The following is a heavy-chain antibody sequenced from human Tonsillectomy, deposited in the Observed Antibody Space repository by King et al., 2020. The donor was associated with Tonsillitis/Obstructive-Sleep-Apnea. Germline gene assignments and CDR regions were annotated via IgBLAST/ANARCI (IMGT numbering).Heavy chain of an antibody. CDR1: GGSISSSSYY. D-gene: IGHD1-1*01. Sequence: VQLQESGPGLVKPSETLSLTCTVSGGSISSSSYYWGWIRQPPGKGLEWIGSIYYSGSTYHNPSLKSRVTISVDTSKNQFSLKLRSVTAADTAVYYCARRQWNDFFLDVWGKGTTVTVSS. CDR2: IYYSGST. V-gene: IGHV4-39*01. J-gene: IGHJ6*04. CDR3: ARRQWNDFFLDV.